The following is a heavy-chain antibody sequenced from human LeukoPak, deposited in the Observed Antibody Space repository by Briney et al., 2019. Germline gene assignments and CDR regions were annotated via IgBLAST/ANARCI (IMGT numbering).Heavy chain of an antibody. Sequence: GGSLRLSCAASGFTFSSYAMHWVRRAPGKGLEWVAVISYDGSNKYYADSVKGRFTISRDNSKNTLYLQMNSLRAEDTAVYYCARGIVLMVYAFDYWGQGTLVTVSS. D-gene: IGHD2-8*01. CDR3: ARGIVLMVYAFDY. CDR2: ISYDGSNK. V-gene: IGHV3-30*04. J-gene: IGHJ4*02. CDR1: GFTFSSYA.